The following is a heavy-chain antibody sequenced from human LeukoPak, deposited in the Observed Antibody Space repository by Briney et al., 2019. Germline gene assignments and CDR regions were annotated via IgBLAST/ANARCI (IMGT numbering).Heavy chain of an antibody. CDR2: ISSSGSTI. CDR3: ARDTGYCSSTSCPLVRGWFDP. V-gene: IGHV3-48*03. D-gene: IGHD2-2*01. CDR1: AFTFGSYE. J-gene: IGHJ5*02. Sequence: GGSLRLSCAASAFTFGSYEMNWVRQPPGGGLEWVSYISSSGSTIYYADSVKGRFTISRDNAKNSLYLQMNSLRAEDTAVYYCARDTGYCSSTSCPLVRGWFDPWGQGTLVTVSS.